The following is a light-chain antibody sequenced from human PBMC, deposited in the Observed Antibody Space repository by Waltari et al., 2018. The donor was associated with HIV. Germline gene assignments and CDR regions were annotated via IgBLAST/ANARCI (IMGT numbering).Light chain of an antibody. Sequence: EIVLTQSPGTLSLSPGERVTLSCTASQTIVRDYVAWYQQKPGQAPRHLIYGASSRATGIPDRFSGSGSGTDFTLIISRLEPEDFAVYYCHQYGNSPWTFGQGTKVEIK. CDR2: GAS. CDR1: QTIVRDY. V-gene: IGKV3-20*01. J-gene: IGKJ1*01. CDR3: HQYGNSPWT.